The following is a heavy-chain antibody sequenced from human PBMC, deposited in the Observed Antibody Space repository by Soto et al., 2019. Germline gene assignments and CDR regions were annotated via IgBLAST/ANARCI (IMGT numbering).Heavy chain of an antibody. Sequence: ASVKVSCKASGYTFTSYDINWVQQATGQGLEWMGWMNPNSGDTGYAQKFQGRVTMTRNTSISTAYMELSSLRAEDTAVYYCARRPPHYYDSSGYYWAPYYYYGMDVWGQGTTVTVSS. J-gene: IGHJ6*02. D-gene: IGHD3-22*01. CDR2: MNPNSGDT. CDR1: GYTFTSYD. CDR3: ARRPPHYYDSSGYYWAPYYYYGMDV. V-gene: IGHV1-8*01.